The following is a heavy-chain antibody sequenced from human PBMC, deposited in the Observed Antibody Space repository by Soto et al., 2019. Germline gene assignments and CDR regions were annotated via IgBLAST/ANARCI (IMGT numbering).Heavy chain of an antibody. CDR2: IYYSGST. Sequence: SETLSLTCTVSGGSISSYYWSWIRQPPGKGLEWIGYIYYSGSTNYNPSLKSRVPLSVDTSKNQFSLKLSSVTAADTAVYYCARTYYDILTGSTNYYYYYMDVWGKGTTVTVSS. D-gene: IGHD3-9*01. CDR3: ARTYYDILTGSTNYYYYYMDV. CDR1: GGSISSYY. J-gene: IGHJ6*03. V-gene: IGHV4-59*08.